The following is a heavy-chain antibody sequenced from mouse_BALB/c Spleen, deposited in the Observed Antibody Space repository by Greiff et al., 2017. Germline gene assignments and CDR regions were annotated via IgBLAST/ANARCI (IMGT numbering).Heavy chain of an antibody. Sequence: DVQLQESGTVLARPGASVKMSCKASGYTFTSYWMHWVKQRPGQGLEWIGAIYPGNSDTSYNQKFKGKAKLTAVTSTSTAYMELSSLTNEDSAVYYCTREDLTGTDYYAMDYWGQGTSVTVSS. J-gene: IGHJ4*01. CDR1: GYTFTSYW. CDR2: IYPGNSDT. CDR3: TREDLTGTDYYAMDY. V-gene: IGHV1-5*01. D-gene: IGHD4-1*01.